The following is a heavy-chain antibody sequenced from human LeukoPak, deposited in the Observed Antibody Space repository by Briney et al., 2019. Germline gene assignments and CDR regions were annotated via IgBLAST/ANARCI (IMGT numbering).Heavy chain of an antibody. CDR3: ARDLGRDGYNLRGFVY. CDR2: IIPILGIA. D-gene: IGHD5-24*01. J-gene: IGHJ4*02. V-gene: IGHV1-69*04. Sequence: SVKVSCKASGGTFSSYAISWVRQAPGQGLEWMGRIIPILGIANYAQKFQGRVTITADKSTSTAYMELSSLRSEDTAVYSCARDLGRDGYNLRGFVYWGQGTLVTVSS. CDR1: GGTFSSYA.